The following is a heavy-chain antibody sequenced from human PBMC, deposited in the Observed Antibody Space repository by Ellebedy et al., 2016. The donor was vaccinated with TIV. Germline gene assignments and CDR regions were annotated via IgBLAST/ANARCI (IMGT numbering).Heavy chain of an antibody. D-gene: IGHD2-2*01. Sequence: GESLKISCVDSGLTFSRYWMSWVRQTPGRGLEWVANIKQDGSDKNYVDSVKGRFTISRDNAKNSLYLQMNSLSAYDTAVYYCARGSGYCSSTSCSGETDWGQGTPVTVSS. CDR2: IKQDGSDK. V-gene: IGHV3-7*03. J-gene: IGHJ4*02. CDR3: ARGSGYCSSTSCSGETD. CDR1: GLTFSRYW.